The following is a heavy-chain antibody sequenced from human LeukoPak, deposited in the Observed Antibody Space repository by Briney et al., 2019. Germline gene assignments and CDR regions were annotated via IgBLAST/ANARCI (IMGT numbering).Heavy chain of an antibody. CDR3: AKFGFCSSTSCPAPY. D-gene: IGHD2-2*01. Sequence: GGSLRLSCAASGFTFSSYWMSWVRQAPGKGLEWVANIKQDGSEKYYVDSVKGRFTISRDNAKNSLYLQMNSLRAEDTAVYYCAKFGFCSSTSCPAPYWGQGTLVTVSS. V-gene: IGHV3-7*01. CDR1: GFTFSSYW. J-gene: IGHJ4*02. CDR2: IKQDGSEK.